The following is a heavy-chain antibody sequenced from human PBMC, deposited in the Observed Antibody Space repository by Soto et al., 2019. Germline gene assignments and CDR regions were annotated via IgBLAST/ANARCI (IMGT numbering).Heavy chain of an antibody. CDR2: IYYSGNT. V-gene: IGHV4-31*03. D-gene: IGHD3-3*01. Sequence: PSETLSLTCTVSGGSISSGGYYWSWIRQHPGKGLEWIGYIYYSGNTYYNPSLKSRVTISVDTSKNQFSLKLNSVTAADTAVYYCARQMVNYDFWSGYYYFDYWGQGTLVTVSS. J-gene: IGHJ4*02. CDR1: GGSISSGGYY. CDR3: ARQMVNYDFWSGYYYFDY.